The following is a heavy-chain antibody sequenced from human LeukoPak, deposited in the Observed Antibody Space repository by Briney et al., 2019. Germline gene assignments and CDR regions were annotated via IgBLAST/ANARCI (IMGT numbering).Heavy chain of an antibody. CDR1: GYTFTGYY. V-gene: IGHV1-2*02. CDR2: INPNSGGT. Sequence: ASVKVSCKASGYTFTGYYMHWVRQAPGQGLEWMGWINPNSGGTNYAQKFQGRVTMTRDTSISTAYMELSRVRSDDTAVYYCARLVVMRRTRGPNWFDPWGQGTLVTVSS. D-gene: IGHD2-21*01. J-gene: IGHJ5*02. CDR3: ARLVVMRRTRGPNWFDP.